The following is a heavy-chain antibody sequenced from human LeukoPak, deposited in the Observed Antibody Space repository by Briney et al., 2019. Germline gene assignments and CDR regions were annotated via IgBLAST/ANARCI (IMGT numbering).Heavy chain of an antibody. D-gene: IGHD1-1*01. CDR2: ISGHTGNT. V-gene: IGHV1-18*01. Sequence: ASVKVSCKTSGYTFSTYGVTWARQAPGQGFQWMGWISGHTGNTKYAENFQGRISLTTDTSATTAYMELRSLTSDDTAVYYCARDLSSGGWTLEFDYWGQGSLVTVAS. CDR1: GYTFSTYG. CDR3: ARDLSSGGWTLEFDY. J-gene: IGHJ4*02.